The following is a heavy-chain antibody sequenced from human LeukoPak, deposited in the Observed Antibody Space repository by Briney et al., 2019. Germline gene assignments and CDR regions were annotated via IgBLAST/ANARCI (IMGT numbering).Heavy chain of an antibody. Sequence: SETLSLTCTVSGGSVTSYYWSWLRQPPGKGLEWIGNIDYSGSSGSTNYNPSLKSRVTTSVDTSTNQLSLRLSSVTAADTAVYYCARVSDLAEAGTYDYWGQGTLVTVSS. D-gene: IGHD6-13*01. CDR1: GGSVTSYY. V-gene: IGHV4-59*02. CDR3: ARVSDLAEAGTYDY. CDR2: IDYSGSSGST. J-gene: IGHJ4*02.